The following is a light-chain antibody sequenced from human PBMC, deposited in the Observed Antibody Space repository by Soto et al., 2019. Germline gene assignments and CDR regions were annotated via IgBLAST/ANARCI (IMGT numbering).Light chain of an antibody. CDR1: SSNIGTNY. Sequence: QSVLTQPPSASGTPGQRVTISCSGVSSNIGTNYVYWYKQFPGAAPKLLIYKNNQRPSGVPDRVSGSKSGTSASLTISGLRSDDEADYFCAAWDDNPSGHVVFGGGTKLTVL. V-gene: IGLV1-47*01. CDR2: KNN. CDR3: AAWDDNPSGHVV. J-gene: IGLJ2*01.